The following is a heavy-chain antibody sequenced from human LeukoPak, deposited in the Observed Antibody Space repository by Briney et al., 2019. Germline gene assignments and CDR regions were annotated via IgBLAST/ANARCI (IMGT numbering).Heavy chain of an antibody. Sequence: PGGSLRLSCAASGFTFRSYSMNWVRQAPGRGLEWVSAISGSGGSTYYADSVKGRFTISRDNSKNTLYLQMNSLRAEDTAVYYCAKGGAYYDFWSGYYDENWFDPWGQGTLVTVSS. CDR1: GFTFRSYS. CDR2: ISGSGGST. CDR3: AKGGAYYDFWSGYYDENWFDP. D-gene: IGHD3-3*01. J-gene: IGHJ5*02. V-gene: IGHV3-23*01.